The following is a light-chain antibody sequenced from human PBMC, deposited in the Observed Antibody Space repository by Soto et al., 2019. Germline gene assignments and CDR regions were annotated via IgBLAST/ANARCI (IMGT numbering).Light chain of an antibody. CDR3: QQYSSSYDTSLYT. J-gene: IGKJ4*01. V-gene: IGKV3-20*01. Sequence: EIVLTQSPGTLSLSPGETATLSCRASQSVSSSYLAWYQQKPGQAPRLLVYGSYHRATGIADRFSGSGSGTDFTLTISRLEPEDFAVYYCQQYSSSYDTSLYTFGGGTKVDIK. CDR2: GSY. CDR1: QSVSSSY.